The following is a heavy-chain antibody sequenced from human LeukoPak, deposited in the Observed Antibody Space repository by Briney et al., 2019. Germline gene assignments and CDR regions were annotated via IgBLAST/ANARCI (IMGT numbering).Heavy chain of an antibody. CDR2: ISFSGNT. CDR3: AGGEGDPHNYVYFFHS. Sequence: SETLSLTCTVSSVSTSGAYWGWVRQPPGKGLEWIGDISFSGNTKYNASLMSRVSISVDTSKSQLSLKLSSVTAAATAMYYCAGGEGDPHNYVYFFHSWGQGTLVTVSS. CDR1: SVSTSGAY. V-gene: IGHV4-59*13. D-gene: IGHD4-11*01. J-gene: IGHJ4*02.